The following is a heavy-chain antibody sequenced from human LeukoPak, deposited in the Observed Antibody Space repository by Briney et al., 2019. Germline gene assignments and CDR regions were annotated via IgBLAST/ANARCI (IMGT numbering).Heavy chain of an antibody. Sequence: ASVKVSCKASGYTFTGYYMHWVRQAPGQGLEWMGWINPNSGGTNYTQKFQGRVTLTTDTSTGTAYMELRSLRSDDTAVYYCARDDGDYWGQGTLVTVSS. CDR1: GYTFTGYY. J-gene: IGHJ4*02. CDR2: INPNSGGT. V-gene: IGHV1-2*02. CDR3: ARDDGDY.